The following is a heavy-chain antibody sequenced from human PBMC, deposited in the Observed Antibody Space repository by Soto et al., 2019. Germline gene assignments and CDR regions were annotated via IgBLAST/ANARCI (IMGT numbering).Heavy chain of an antibody. CDR1: GYSFSTYS. CDR2: INGANGNT. J-gene: IGHJ6*02. Sequence: QVQVVQSGAEVKKPGASGKVSCKASGYSFSTYSMHWVRTAPGQGLEWMGWINGANGNTRYSQKFKDRVSISRDTPARTGYMELSSLRSEDTAVYYCARGKGMEENYYYHGMDVWGPGTTVIVSS. V-gene: IGHV1-3*01. CDR3: ARGKGMEENYYYHGMDV. D-gene: IGHD1-1*01.